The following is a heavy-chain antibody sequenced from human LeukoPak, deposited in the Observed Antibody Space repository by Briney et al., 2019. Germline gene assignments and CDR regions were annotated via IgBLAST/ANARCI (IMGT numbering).Heavy chain of an antibody. CDR3: ARIRTTDWNYWYGMDV. Sequence: GGSLRLSCAASGFIFGNYHMAWVRHFPGKGLEAFSSISRNADSSFYTDSVRGRFTISRDNVANTVSLQMDILRADDTAVYYCARIRTTDWNYWYGMDVWGQGTTDTVSS. CDR2: ISRNADSS. V-gene: IGHV3-23*01. CDR1: GFIFGNYH. D-gene: IGHD1-1*01. J-gene: IGHJ6*02.